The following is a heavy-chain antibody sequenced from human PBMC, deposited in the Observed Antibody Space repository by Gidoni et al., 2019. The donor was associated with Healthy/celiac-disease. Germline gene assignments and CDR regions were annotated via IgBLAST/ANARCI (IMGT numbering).Heavy chain of an antibody. V-gene: IGHV3-9*01. CDR2: ISWNSGSI. Sequence: EVQLVESGGGLVQPGRSLRLSCAASGFTFVDYAMHWVRQAPGKGLEWVSGISWNSGSIGYADSVKGRFTISRDNAKNSLYLQMNSLRAEDTALYYCAKAETMIVVVTPFDYWGQGTLVTVSS. D-gene: IGHD3-22*01. CDR3: AKAETMIVVVTPFDY. J-gene: IGHJ4*02. CDR1: GFTFVDYA.